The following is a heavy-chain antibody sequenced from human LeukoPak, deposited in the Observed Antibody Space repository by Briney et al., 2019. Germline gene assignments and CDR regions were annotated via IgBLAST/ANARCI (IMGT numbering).Heavy chain of an antibody. V-gene: IGHV3-30-3*01. D-gene: IGHD3-3*01. Sequence: GGSLRLSCAASGFTFSSYAMHWVRQAPGKGLEWVAVISYDGSNKYYADSVKGRFTISRDNSKNTLYLQMNSLRAEDTAVYYCAKAGYYDFWSGYKGFDYWGQGTLVTVSS. CDR2: ISYDGSNK. CDR3: AKAGYYDFWSGYKGFDY. CDR1: GFTFSSYA. J-gene: IGHJ4*02.